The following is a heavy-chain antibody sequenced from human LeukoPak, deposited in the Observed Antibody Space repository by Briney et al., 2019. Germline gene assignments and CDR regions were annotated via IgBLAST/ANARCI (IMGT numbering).Heavy chain of an antibody. V-gene: IGHV3-33*08. CDR2: IWYDGSNK. CDR3: ARGYYYDSSGTEELDY. J-gene: IGHJ4*02. D-gene: IGHD3-22*01. Sequence: GGSLRLSCAASGFTFSSYAMSWVRQAPGKGLEWVAVIWYDGSNKYYADSVKGRFTISRDNSKNTLYPQMNSLRAEDTAVYYCARGYYYDSSGTEELDYWGQGTLVTVSS. CDR1: GFTFSSYA.